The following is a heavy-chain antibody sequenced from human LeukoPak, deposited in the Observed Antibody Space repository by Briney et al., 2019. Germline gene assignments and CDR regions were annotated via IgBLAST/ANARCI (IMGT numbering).Heavy chain of an antibody. CDR1: GYTFTDYY. J-gene: IGHJ4*02. V-gene: IGHV1-2*02. CDR2: INPNSGGT. CDR3: AREGWDLPYFDY. Sequence: ASVKVSCKASGYTFTDYYIHWVRQAPGQGLEWMGWINPNSGGTIYAQRFQGRVTMTSDTSVSTAYMDLSSLISDDTAIYYRAREGWDLPYFDYWGRGTLVTVSS. D-gene: IGHD1-26*01.